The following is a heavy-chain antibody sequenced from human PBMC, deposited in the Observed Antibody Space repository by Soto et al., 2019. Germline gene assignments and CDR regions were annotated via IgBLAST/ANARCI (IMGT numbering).Heavy chain of an antibody. CDR1: GFTFSTSG. CDR2: ISHDGSVT. CDR3: AKDWGSSGWYNWFDP. Sequence: QVQMVESGGGVVQPGTSLRLSCATSGFTFSTSGMHWVRQAPGKGLEWVAMISHDGSVTYYTDSVQGRFTISRDTPKNTLYLQMNRLRDEGTAIYYCAKDWGSSGWYNWFDPWGQGTRVTVS. V-gene: IGHV3-30*05. D-gene: IGHD6-13*01. J-gene: IGHJ5*02.